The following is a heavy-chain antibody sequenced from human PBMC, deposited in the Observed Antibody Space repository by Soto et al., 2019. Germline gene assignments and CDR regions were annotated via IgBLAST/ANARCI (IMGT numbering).Heavy chain of an antibody. D-gene: IGHD3-10*01. CDR1: GFSLSTSGVG. J-gene: IGHJ5*02. Sequence: QITLKESGPTLVKPTQTLTLTCTFSGFSLSTSGVGVGWIRQPPGKALEWLALIYWDDDKRYSPSLKSSLTTTNDTSKNQVVHTMTNMDPVDTATYYCALTYYGSGSYYNVRWFDPWGQGTLVTVSS. CDR3: ALTYYGSGSYYNVRWFDP. V-gene: IGHV2-5*02. CDR2: IYWDDDK.